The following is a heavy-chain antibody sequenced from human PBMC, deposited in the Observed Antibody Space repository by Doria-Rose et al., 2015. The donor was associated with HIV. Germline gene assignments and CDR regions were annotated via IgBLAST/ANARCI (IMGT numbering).Heavy chain of an antibody. D-gene: IGHD3-22*01. CDR2: ISSSSEYI. V-gene: IGHV3-21*03. J-gene: IGHJ4*02. CDR3: ARDHYDSGGYYSD. Sequence: GSLRLSCAASGFTFSRYSMNWVRQAPGKGLEWVSSISSSSEYIYYVDSVQGRFTISRDNAKNSVYLQMNSLRTEDTAVYYCARDHYDSGGYYSDWGQGTLDTVAS. CDR1: GFTFSRYS.